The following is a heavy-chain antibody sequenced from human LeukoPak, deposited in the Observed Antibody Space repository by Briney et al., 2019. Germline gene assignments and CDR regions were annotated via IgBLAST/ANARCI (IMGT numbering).Heavy chain of an antibody. CDR1: GGSISSSSYY. D-gene: IGHD1-26*01. CDR2: IYYSGST. V-gene: IGHV4-39*07. Sequence: SETLSLTCTVSGGSISSSSYYWGWIRQPPGRGRKGIGGIYYSGSTYYNPSLKSRVTISVDTSKNQFSLKLSSVTAADTAVYYCASPRRRGSYPTYFDYWGQGTLVTVSS. J-gene: IGHJ4*02. CDR3: ASPRRRGSYPTYFDY.